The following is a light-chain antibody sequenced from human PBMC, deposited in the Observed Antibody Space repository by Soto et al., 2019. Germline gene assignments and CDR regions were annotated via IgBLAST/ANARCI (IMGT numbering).Light chain of an antibody. Sequence: DIQMTQSPSSLSASVGDRVTITCRASQTISSYLNWYQQKPGKAPNLLIYAASSLRSGVPSKFSGSGSGTDFTLTISSLQPEDAATYYCQQSYNPPSFGQGTRLEIK. J-gene: IGKJ5*01. V-gene: IGKV1-39*01. CDR3: QQSYNPPS. CDR1: QTISSY. CDR2: AAS.